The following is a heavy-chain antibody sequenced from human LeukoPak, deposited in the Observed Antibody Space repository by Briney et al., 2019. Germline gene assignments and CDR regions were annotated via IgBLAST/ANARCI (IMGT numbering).Heavy chain of an antibody. V-gene: IGHV3-30*02. CDR1: GFTFSSYG. J-gene: IGHJ4*02. CDR3: ARAGYYYDSSGYSKFDY. D-gene: IGHD3-22*01. CDR2: IRYDGSNK. Sequence: GGSLRLSCAASGFTFSSYGMHWVRQAPGKGLEWVAFIRYDGSNKYYADSVKGRFTISRDNAKNSLYLQMNSLRAEDTALYYCARAGYYYDSSGYSKFDYWGQGTLVTVSS.